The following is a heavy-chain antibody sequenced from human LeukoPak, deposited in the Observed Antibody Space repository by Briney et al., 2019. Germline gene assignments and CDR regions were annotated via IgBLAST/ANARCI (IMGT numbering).Heavy chain of an antibody. V-gene: IGHV3-11*04. J-gene: IGHJ2*01. Sequence: PGGSLRLSCAASGFTFSDSYMTWIRQAPGKGLEWVSYISNSGSSIYYADSVKGRFTTSRDNAKNSLYLQMNSLRAEDTAVYYCARTSDTSGRLYWYFDLWGRGTLVTVSS. CDR1: GFTFSDSY. D-gene: IGHD3-22*01. CDR2: ISNSGSSI. CDR3: ARTSDTSGRLYWYFDL.